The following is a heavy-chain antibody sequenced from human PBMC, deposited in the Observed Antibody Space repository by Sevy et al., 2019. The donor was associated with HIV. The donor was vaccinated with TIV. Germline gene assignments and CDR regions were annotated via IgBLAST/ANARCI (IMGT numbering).Heavy chain of an antibody. CDR1: GFTFSSYT. CDR2: ISSDSGYI. Sequence: GGSLRLSCTASGFTFSSYTINWVRQAPGKGLEWVSSISSDSGYIYNADSVKGRFTISRDNAKNPLYLQMNSLRAEDTAVYYCARVPIIAADGMYYFDYWGQRTLVTVSS. D-gene: IGHD6-13*01. J-gene: IGHJ4*02. CDR3: ARVPIIAADGMYYFDY. V-gene: IGHV3-21*01.